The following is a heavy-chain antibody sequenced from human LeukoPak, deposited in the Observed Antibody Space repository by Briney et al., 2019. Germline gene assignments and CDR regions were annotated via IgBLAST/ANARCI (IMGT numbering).Heavy chain of an antibody. CDR3: ARDDYSFDY. D-gene: IGHD2-21*02. CDR2: INTDGSGT. J-gene: IGHJ4*02. Sequence: PGGSLRLSCAASGFTFSSYWMHWVRQAPGKGLVWVSRINTDGSGTSYVDSVKGRFTISRDYAKKTLYLHMNSLTAADTAVYYCARDDYSFDYWGQGTLVTVSS. CDR1: GFTFSSYW. V-gene: IGHV3-74*01.